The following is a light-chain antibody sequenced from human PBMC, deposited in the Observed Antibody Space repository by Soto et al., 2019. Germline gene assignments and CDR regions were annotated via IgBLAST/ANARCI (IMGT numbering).Light chain of an antibody. CDR1: QGISSY. Sequence: AIRMTQSPSSFSASTGDRFTITCRASQGISSYLAWYQQKPGKAPKLLIYAASTLQSGVPSRFSGSGSGTDFTLTISCLQSEDFATYYCQKYYSYPLNFGGGTKVDIK. CDR3: QKYYSYPLN. V-gene: IGKV1-8*01. CDR2: AAS. J-gene: IGKJ4*01.